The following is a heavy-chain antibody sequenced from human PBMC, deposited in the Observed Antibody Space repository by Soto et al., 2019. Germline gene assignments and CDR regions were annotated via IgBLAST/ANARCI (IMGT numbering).Heavy chain of an antibody. CDR3: AKDLIGLARPAEYFQH. CDR2: ISGSGGST. Sequence: GGSLRLSCAASGFTFSSYAMSWVRQAPWKGLEWVSAISGSGGSTYYADSVKGRFTISRDNSKNTLYLQMNSLRAEDTAVYYCAKDLIGLARPAEYFQHWGQGTLVTVSS. J-gene: IGHJ1*01. D-gene: IGHD6-19*01. CDR1: GFTFSSYA. V-gene: IGHV3-23*01.